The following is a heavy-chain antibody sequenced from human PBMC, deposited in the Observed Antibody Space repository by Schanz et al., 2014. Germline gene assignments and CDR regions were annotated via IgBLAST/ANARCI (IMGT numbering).Heavy chain of an antibody. CDR2: IKHDGGEK. V-gene: IGHV3-7*01. J-gene: IGHJ4*02. CDR3: VRIYSGYSGGYLDY. D-gene: IGHD5-12*01. CDR1: GFTFRGYW. Sequence: EVQSVESGGGLVQPGGSLRVSCAASGFTFRGYWMTWVRQAPGKGLEWVANIKHDGGEKYYVDSLKGRFTISRDNAKNSLYLQMSSLRAEDTAVYYCVRIYSGYSGGYLDYWGQGTLVTVSS.